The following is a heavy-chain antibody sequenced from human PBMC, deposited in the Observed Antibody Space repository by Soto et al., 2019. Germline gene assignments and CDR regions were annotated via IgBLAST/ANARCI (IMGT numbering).Heavy chain of an antibody. D-gene: IGHD2-2*01. V-gene: IGHV4-34*01. J-gene: IGHJ4*02. Sequence: SDTLSLTCAVYVRSLSAYYWTWFRQPPAKGLELMGEINQGRGTNHNPSLKSRVTISLDTSNNPFSLKLRSVTAAETSVYYSARRTRIGPAATDYWSQGTLVTVS. CDR2: INQGRGT. CDR1: VRSLSAYY. CDR3: ARRTRIGPAATDY.